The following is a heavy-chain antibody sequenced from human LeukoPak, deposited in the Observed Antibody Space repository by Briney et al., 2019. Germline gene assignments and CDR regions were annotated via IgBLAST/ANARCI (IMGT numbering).Heavy chain of an antibody. J-gene: IGHJ4*02. V-gene: IGHV5-51*01. D-gene: IGHD3-22*01. CDR1: GYSFTSYW. CDR3: ARGHYDSSGYYRAFDY. Sequence: GESLKISCKGSGYSFTSYWIGWVRQMPGKGLEWMGIIYPGDSDTRYSPSIQGQVTISADKSISTAYLQWSSLKASDTAMYYCARGHYDSSGYYRAFDYWGQGTLVTVSS. CDR2: IYPGDSDT.